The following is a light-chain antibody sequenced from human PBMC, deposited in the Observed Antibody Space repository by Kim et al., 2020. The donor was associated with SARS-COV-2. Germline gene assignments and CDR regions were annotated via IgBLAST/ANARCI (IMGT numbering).Light chain of an antibody. CDR1: SLRTYY. V-gene: IGLV3-19*01. CDR3: NSRDRSSNHLV. CDR2: GKD. Sequence: ALGQTVRITCQGDSLRTYYASWYQQKPGQAPVLVIYGKDNRPSGLPDRFSGSSSGDTASLTITGAQAEDEADYYCNSRDRSSNHLVFGAGTQLTVL. J-gene: IGLJ7*01.